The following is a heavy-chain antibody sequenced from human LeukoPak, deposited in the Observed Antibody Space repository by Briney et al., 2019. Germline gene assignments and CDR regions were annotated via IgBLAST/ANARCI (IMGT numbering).Heavy chain of an antibody. D-gene: IGHD5-24*01. CDR1: GYTFNDYY. CDR3: AREEMATLKFDS. J-gene: IGHJ4*02. V-gene: IGHV1-2*02. CDR2: INPNSGGT. Sequence: GASVKVSCKASGYTFNDYYIYWVRQAPGQGLEWMGWINPNSGGTNYAQKFQGRVTMTRDTSTSTAYMELGGLTSDNTAVYYCAREEMATLKFDSWGQGTLVTVSS.